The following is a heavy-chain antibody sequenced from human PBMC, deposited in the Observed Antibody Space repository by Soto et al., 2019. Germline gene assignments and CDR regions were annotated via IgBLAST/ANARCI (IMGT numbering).Heavy chain of an antibody. CDR2: IVHLFGTA. CDR3: ARDGDPGYAFWSGPLGGGRFDP. D-gene: IGHD3-3*01. J-gene: IGHJ5*02. CDR1: GGTFGNTA. Sequence: QVQLVQSGAEVKDPGSSVNVSCKTSGGTFGNTAVTWVRQVPGQGLQWIGGIVHLFGTANYAQKFRGRVMITADESTSTAYMDLSSLRSDATAIYYCARDGDPGYAFWSGPLGGGRFDPWGQGTLVTVSS. V-gene: IGHV1-69*12.